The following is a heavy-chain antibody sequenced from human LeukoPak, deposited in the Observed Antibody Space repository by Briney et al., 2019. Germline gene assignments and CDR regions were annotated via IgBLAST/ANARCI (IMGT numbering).Heavy chain of an antibody. D-gene: IGHD6-19*01. V-gene: IGHV3-74*01. CDR2: IDSDGSST. Sequence: PGGSLRLSCAASGFTFSSYWMHWVRQAPGKGLVWLSRIDSDGSSTNYADAVKGRFIISRDNAKNTLYLQMNSLRAEDTAVYFCARDSQLTSDWSLNWFDPWGQGTLVTVSS. CDR1: GFTFSSYW. CDR3: ARDSQLTSDWSLNWFDP. J-gene: IGHJ5*02.